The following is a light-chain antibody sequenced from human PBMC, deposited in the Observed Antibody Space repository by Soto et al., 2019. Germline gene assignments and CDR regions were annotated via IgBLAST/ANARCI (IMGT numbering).Light chain of an antibody. Sequence: QSVLTQPPSVSGAPGQRVTISCTGSSSNIGAGYAVQWYQQRPGTAPKLLISDSDNRPSGVSDRFSGSKSGTSASLAITGLQAEDEADYYCQSYDNSHDWDVIFGGGTKLTVL. V-gene: IGLV1-40*01. CDR1: SSNIGAGYA. CDR3: QSYDNSHDWDVI. CDR2: DSD. J-gene: IGLJ2*01.